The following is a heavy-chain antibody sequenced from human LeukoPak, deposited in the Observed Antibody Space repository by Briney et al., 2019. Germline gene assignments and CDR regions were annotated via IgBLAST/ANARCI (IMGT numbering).Heavy chain of an antibody. V-gene: IGHV3-30-3*01. Sequence: GGSLRLSCAASGFGFSGYGSHWVRQAPGKGLDWVAVMSYDGSGEHYADSVKGRFTISRDNSKNTVYLQMNSLRPEDTAVYYCARDGGGSSWRVDYWGPGTLVIVSS. J-gene: IGHJ4*02. CDR3: ARDGGGSSWRVDY. CDR1: GFGFSGYG. D-gene: IGHD6-13*01. CDR2: MSYDGSGE.